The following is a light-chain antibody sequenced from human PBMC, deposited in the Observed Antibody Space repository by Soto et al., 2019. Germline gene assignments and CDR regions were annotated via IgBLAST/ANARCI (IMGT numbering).Light chain of an antibody. Sequence: EIVLTQSPATLSLSPGERATLSCRASQSVSSYLAWYQQKPGQAPRLLIYDASNRSTGNPARFSGSGSGTDFTLSISGLEPEDLAVYYCQQRSNWSPTFGGGTKVEIK. CDR2: DAS. V-gene: IGKV3-11*01. CDR1: QSVSSY. CDR3: QQRSNWSPT. J-gene: IGKJ4*01.